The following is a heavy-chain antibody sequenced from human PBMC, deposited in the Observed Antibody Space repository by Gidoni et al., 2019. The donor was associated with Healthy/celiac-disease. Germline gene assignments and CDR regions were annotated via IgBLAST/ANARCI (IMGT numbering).Heavy chain of an antibody. D-gene: IGHD4-4*01. CDR3: ARGYTVTRFDY. V-gene: IGHV3-21*01. CDR2: ISSRSSYI. J-gene: IGHJ4*02. CDR1: GLNFSSYS. Sequence: EVHLVESGGGLFKPGGSLRLSCAASGLNFSSYSMNWVRQAPGKGLEWVSYISSRSSYIYYADAVKGRFTSSRDNAKNSLYLQMNSMRAEDTAVYYCARGYTVTRFDYWGQGTLVTVSS.